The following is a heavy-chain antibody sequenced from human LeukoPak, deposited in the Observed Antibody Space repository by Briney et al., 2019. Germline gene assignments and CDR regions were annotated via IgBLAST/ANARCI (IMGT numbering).Heavy chain of an antibody. D-gene: IGHD1-26*01. V-gene: IGHV3-30*02. CDR2: IRYDGGNK. J-gene: IGHJ4*02. CDR3: AKDLRGATTPDY. Sequence: GGSLRLSCAASGFTFSSYGMHWVRQAPGKGLEWVAFIRYDGGNKYYADSVKGRFTISRDNSKNTLYLQMNSRRAEDTAVYYCAKDLRGATTPDYWGQGTLVTVSS. CDR1: GFTFSSYG.